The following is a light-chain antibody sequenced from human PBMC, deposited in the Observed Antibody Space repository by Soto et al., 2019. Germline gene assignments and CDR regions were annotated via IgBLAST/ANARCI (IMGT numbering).Light chain of an antibody. Sequence: QSALTQPASVSGSPGQPITIPCTGTSSDIGGHTYVSWYQQLPGKAPKLIIYDATNRPSGVSSRFSGSKSGNTASLTISGLQAEDEADYYCNSYTISSTVFGGGTKVTVL. CDR1: SSDIGGHTY. J-gene: IGLJ3*02. CDR2: DAT. CDR3: NSYTISSTV. V-gene: IGLV2-14*03.